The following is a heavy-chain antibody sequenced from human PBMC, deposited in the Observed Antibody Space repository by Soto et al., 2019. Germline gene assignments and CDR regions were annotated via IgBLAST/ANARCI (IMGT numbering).Heavy chain of an antibody. J-gene: IGHJ4*02. CDR2: LKSEAAGGTT. CDR1: GLAFSSAW. CDR3: SYDSSRGDY. D-gene: IGHD3-22*01. V-gene: IGHV3-15*01. Sequence: GGSLRLSCAASGLAFSSAWMSWVRQAPGKGLEWVGRLKSEAAGGTTDYAAPVKGRFTISRDDSKNTLYLQMNSLKTDDTAVYYCSYDSSRGDYWGLGTLVTVSS.